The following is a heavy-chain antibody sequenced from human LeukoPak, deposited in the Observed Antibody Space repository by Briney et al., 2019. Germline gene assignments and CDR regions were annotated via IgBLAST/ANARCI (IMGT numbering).Heavy chain of an antibody. J-gene: IGHJ6*02. V-gene: IGHV1-69*04. CDR1: GGTFSSYA. CDR3: ARGIRGYYYYGMDV. Sequence: SVKVSCKASGGTFSSYAISWVRQAPGQGLEWMGRIIPILGIANYAQKFQGRVTITADKSTSTAYMELSSLRSEDTAVYYCARGIRGYYYYGMDVWGQGTTVTVSS. D-gene: IGHD2-21*01. CDR2: IIPILGIA.